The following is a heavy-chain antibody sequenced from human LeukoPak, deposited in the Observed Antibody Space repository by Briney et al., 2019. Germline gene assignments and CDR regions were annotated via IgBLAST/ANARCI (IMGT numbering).Heavy chain of an antibody. CDR2: INPTGDGT. CDR1: GSTFTDDY. CDR3: ARDPSEDIVAYFDY. V-gene: IGHV1-2*02. D-gene: IGHD5-12*01. Sequence: ASVKVSCKASGSTFTDDYIHWMRQAPGQGLEWMGSINPTGDGTHYAQKFQGGITMTRDASITTAYMQLSSLRSDDTAVYYCARDPSEDIVAYFDYWGQGTLVTVSS. J-gene: IGHJ4*02.